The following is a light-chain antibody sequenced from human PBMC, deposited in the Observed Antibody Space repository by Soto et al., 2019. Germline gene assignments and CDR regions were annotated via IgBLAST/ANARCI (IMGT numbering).Light chain of an antibody. CDR3: QQAYITPYT. Sequence: DIQVTQSPVSLSASVGDRVTISCRTSHGISTYINWYQQKAGDAPRLLISAASDLEKGVPSRFSGSGSGADFTLTISSLRPEDFATSYCQQAYITPYTFGQGTKLEI. CDR1: HGISTY. V-gene: IGKV1-39*01. CDR2: AAS. J-gene: IGKJ2*01.